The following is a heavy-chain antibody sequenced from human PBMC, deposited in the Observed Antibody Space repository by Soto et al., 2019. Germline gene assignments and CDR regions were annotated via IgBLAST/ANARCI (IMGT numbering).Heavy chain of an antibody. D-gene: IGHD6-13*01. CDR3: AAGEASSRNLAPYYLDF. CDR1: GGSIRNYV. J-gene: IGHJ4*02. V-gene: IGHV4-59*01. Sequence: NPXETLSLTCTVSGGSIRNYVWTWIRQPPGKGLDWIGYIHYSGTTSFFPSYNPSLRSRVTISEDTSKNQFSLKLLSVNTADTAVYFCAAGEASSRNLAPYYLDFWGQGTLVTVS. CDR2: IHYSGTT.